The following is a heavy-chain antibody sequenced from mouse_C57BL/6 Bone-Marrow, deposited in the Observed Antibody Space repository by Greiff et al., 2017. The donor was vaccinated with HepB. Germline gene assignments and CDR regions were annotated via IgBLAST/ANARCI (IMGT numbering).Heavy chain of an antibody. Sequence: QVQLKESGPGLVQPSQSLSITCTVSGFSLTSYGVHWVRQSPGKGLEWLGVIWSGGSTDYNAAFISRLSISKDNSKSQVFFKMNSLQADDTAIYYCARKGWLLDYYAMDYWGQGTSVTVSS. CDR2: IWSGGST. J-gene: IGHJ4*01. CDR1: GFSLTSYG. CDR3: ARKGWLLDYYAMDY. V-gene: IGHV2-2*01. D-gene: IGHD2-3*01.